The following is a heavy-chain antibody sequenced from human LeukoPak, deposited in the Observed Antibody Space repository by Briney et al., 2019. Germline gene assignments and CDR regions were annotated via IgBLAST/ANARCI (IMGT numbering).Heavy chain of an antibody. D-gene: IGHD3-22*01. CDR2: IDWDEDK. V-gene: IGHV2-70*01. CDR3: ARIPAYYYDSSGNDY. J-gene: IGHJ4*02. Sequence: SGPTLVHPPQPRRLTYTFSGLSLSTSGRGGSGIRQPPEKALEWLAHIDWDEDKYYITSLKNRLNISKDTTKNQVGQTMTNMDPVDTATYYCARIPAYYYDSSGNDYWGQGTLVTVSS. CDR1: GLSLSTSGRG.